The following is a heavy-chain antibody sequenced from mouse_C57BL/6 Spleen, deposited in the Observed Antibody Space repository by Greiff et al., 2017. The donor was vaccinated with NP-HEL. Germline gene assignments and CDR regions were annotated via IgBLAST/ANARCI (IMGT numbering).Heavy chain of an antibody. CDR2: IYPGSGNT. Sequence: VKLQQSGPELVKPGASVKISCKASGYSFTSYYIHWVKQRPGQGLEWIGWIYPGSGNTKYNEKFKGKATLTADTSSSTAYMQLSSLTSEDSAVYYCARNDYYAMDYWGQGTSVTVSS. CDR3: ARNDYYAMDY. CDR1: GYSFTSYY. V-gene: IGHV1-66*01. J-gene: IGHJ4*01.